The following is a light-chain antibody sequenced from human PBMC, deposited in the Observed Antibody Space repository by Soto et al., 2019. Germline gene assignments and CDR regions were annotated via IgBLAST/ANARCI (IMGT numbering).Light chain of an antibody. CDR2: GAS. CDR1: QSITSS. CDR3: QKYNNWPPWT. J-gene: IGKJ1*01. V-gene: IGKV3-15*01. Sequence: EIVMTQSPATLSVSAGEGATLSCRASQSITSSLAWYQQKPGQAPRLLIYGASTRATGIPHRFSGSGSGTEFTLTISRLQPEDFAVYYCQKYNNWPPWTVGQGTKVDIK.